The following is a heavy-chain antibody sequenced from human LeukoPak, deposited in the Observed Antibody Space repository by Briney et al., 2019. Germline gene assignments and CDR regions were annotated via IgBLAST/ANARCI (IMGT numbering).Heavy chain of an antibody. CDR3: ARRSGYNARWAFDI. CDR1: GYTFTGYY. D-gene: IGHD5-24*01. CDR2: INPNSGGT. Sequence: ASVKVSCKASGYTFTGYYMHWVRQAPGQGLEWMGWINPNSGGTNYAQKFQGRVTMTRDTSISTAYMELSRLRSDDTAVYYCARRSGYNARWAFDIWGQGTMVTVSS. J-gene: IGHJ3*02. V-gene: IGHV1-2*02.